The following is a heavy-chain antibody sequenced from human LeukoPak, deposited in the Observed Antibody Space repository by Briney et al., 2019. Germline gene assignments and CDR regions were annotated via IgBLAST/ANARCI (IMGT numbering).Heavy chain of an antibody. J-gene: IGHJ4*02. Sequence: SETLSLTCTVSGVSISSGGYYWSWIRQHPGKGLEWIGYIYYSESTYYNPSLKSRVTISVDTSKNQFSLKLSSVTAADTAVYYCATMYYYDSSGYXGNLDYXGQGTLVTVSS. CDR3: ATMYYYDSSGYXGNLDY. CDR1: GVSISSGGYY. D-gene: IGHD3-22*01. V-gene: IGHV4-31*03. CDR2: IYYSEST.